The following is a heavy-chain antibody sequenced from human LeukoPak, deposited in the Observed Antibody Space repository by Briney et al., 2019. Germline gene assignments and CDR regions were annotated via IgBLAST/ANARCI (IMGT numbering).Heavy chain of an antibody. V-gene: IGHV3-23*01. Sequence: PGGSLRLSCAASGFTFSSYAMSWVRQAPGKGLEWVSAISGSGGSTYYADSVKGRFTISRDNAKNSLYLQMNSLRAEDTAVYYCARGKYYDSSGYQRAEYFQHWGQGTLVTVSS. CDR1: GFTFSSYA. CDR3: ARGKYYDSSGYQRAEYFQH. J-gene: IGHJ1*01. CDR2: ISGSGGST. D-gene: IGHD3-22*01.